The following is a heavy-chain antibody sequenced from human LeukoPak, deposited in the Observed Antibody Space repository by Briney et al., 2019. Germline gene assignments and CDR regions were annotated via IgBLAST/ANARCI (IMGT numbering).Heavy chain of an antibody. CDR1: KFTFSDSY. V-gene: IGHV3-11*04. CDR3: ARAAGSYAFDI. CDR2: ISNSGTTM. J-gene: IGHJ3*02. D-gene: IGHD3-10*01. Sequence: GGSLRLSCAASKFTFSDSYMGWMRQAPGKGLDWVSYISNSGTTMYYADSVKGRFTISRDNAKNSLYLQMNSLRAEDTAVYYCARAAGSYAFDIWGQGTMVAVSS.